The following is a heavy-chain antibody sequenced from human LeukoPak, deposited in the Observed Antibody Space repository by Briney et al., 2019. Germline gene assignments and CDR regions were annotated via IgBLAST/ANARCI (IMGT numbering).Heavy chain of an antibody. J-gene: IGHJ3*02. D-gene: IGHD1-1*01. Sequence: PSQTLSLTCTVSGGSISSGGYYWSWIRQHPGKGLEWIGYIYYSGSAYYNPSLKSRVTISVDTSKNQFSLRLSSVTAAGTAVYYCARERLTLRAFDIWGQGTMVTVSS. CDR1: GGSISSGGYY. V-gene: IGHV4-31*03. CDR2: IYYSGSA. CDR3: ARERLTLRAFDI.